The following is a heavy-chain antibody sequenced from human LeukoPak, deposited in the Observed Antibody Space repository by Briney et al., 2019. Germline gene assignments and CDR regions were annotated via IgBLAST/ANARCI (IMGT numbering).Heavy chain of an antibody. Sequence: ASVKVSCKASGYTFTTYDINWVRQAPGQGLEWMGWMNPNSGNTGYAQKFQGRVTMTRDTSISTAYMEMSSLRYEDTAVYYCAKVASGAVYYYYLDVWGKGTTVTVSS. V-gene: IGHV1-8*01. CDR2: MNPNSGNT. J-gene: IGHJ6*03. CDR3: AKVASGAVYYYYLDV. CDR1: GYTFTTYD. D-gene: IGHD7-27*01.